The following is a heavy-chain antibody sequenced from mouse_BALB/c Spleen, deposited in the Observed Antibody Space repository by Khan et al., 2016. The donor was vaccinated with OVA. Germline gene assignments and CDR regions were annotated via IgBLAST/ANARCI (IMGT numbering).Heavy chain of an antibody. CDR3: ARSVTITTVVATDFDY. CDR2: ISYSGRN. J-gene: IGHJ2*01. V-gene: IGHV3-2*02. Sequence: EVQLQESGPGLVKPSQSLSLTCTVTGYSITSDYAWNWIRQFPGNKLEWMGYISYSGRNSYNPSLKSRISITRDTSKHQFFLQLNSVTTEDTATYDCARSVTITTVVATDFDYWGQGTTLTVSS. CDR1: GYSITSDYA. D-gene: IGHD1-1*01.